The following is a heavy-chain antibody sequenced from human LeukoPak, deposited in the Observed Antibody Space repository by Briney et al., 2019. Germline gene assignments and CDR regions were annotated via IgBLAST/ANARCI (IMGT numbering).Heavy chain of an antibody. CDR2: IKEDGSEK. Sequence: GGSLRLSCAASGFTFSRYWMTWVRQAPGKGLEWVANIKEDGSEKYYVDSVKGRFTISRDNAKNSLYLQLNSLTADDTAVYYCASGSQVLDYWGQGTLVTVSS. CDR1: GFTFSRYW. CDR3: ASGSQVLDY. J-gene: IGHJ4*02. V-gene: IGHV3-7*01. D-gene: IGHD1-26*01.